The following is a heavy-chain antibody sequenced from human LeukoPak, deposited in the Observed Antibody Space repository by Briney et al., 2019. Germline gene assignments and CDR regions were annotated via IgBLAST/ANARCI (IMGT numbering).Heavy chain of an antibody. Sequence: ASVKVSCKASGYTFPNYGITWVRQAPGQGLEWMGWISPYNGNTNYAQKFQGRVTMTTDTSTSTAYMEVRSLRSDDTALYFCARVPAVVVAAPYYFDYWGQGTLVTVSS. CDR3: ARVPAVVVAAPYYFDY. CDR2: ISPYNGNT. J-gene: IGHJ4*02. CDR1: GYTFPNYG. V-gene: IGHV1-18*01. D-gene: IGHD2-15*01.